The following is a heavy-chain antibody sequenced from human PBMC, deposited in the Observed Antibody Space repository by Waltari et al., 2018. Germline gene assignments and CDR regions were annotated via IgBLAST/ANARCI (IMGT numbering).Heavy chain of an antibody. CDR3: ARAESGGMFDYYYGMDV. D-gene: IGHD2-15*01. CDR1: GFTVNPHY. J-gene: IGHJ6*02. CDR2: IYSGGIT. V-gene: IGHV3-53*01. Sequence: ELQLVESGGGLIQPGGSLRLPCAASGFTVNPHYLTWVRQALGKGLEWISVIYSGGITYYADSVKGRFTISRDSYRNTLSLQMISLRAEDTAVYYCARAESGGMFDYYYGMDVWGQGTTVTLSS.